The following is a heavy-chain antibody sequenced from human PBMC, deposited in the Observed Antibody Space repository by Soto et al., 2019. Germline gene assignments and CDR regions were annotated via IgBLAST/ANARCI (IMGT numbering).Heavy chain of an antibody. D-gene: IGHD3-9*01. CDR1: GFTFSSYG. Sequence: QVQLVESGGGVVQPGRSLRLSCAASGFTFSSYGMHWVRQAPGKGLEWVAVIWYDGSNKYYADSVKGRFTISRDNSKNTLYLQMNSLRAEDTAVYYCARDRPPVLRYFDWLHYDAFDIWGQGTMVTVSS. CDR2: IWYDGSNK. CDR3: ARDRPPVLRYFDWLHYDAFDI. V-gene: IGHV3-33*01. J-gene: IGHJ3*02.